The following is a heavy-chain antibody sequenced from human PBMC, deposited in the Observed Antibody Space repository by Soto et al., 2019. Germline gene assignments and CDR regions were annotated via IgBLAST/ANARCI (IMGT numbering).Heavy chain of an antibody. Sequence: AAVQVSCTASGYPFTSYGLSWVRQAPGQGLEWMGWISTYSGNTNYVLSLQDRVSMTRDTSTSAVYMELRSRGSDDTAVYYCVRQSESSGWCISFAYWG. J-gene: IGHJ4*01. D-gene: IGHD2-8*01. CDR2: ISTYSGNT. V-gene: IGHV1-18*04. CDR1: GYPFTSYG. CDR3: VRQSESSGWCISFAY.